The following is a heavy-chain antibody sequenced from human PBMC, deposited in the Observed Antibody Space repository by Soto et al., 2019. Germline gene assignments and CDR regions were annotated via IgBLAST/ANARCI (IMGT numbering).Heavy chain of an antibody. CDR3: AKDLGYYDSSASTPDY. Sequence: GGSLRLSCAASGFTFSSYGMHWVRQAPGKGLEWVAVISYDGSNKYYADSVKGRFTISRDNSKNTLYLQMNSLRAEDTAVYYCAKDLGYYDSSASTPDYWGQGTLVTVSS. CDR2: ISYDGSNK. D-gene: IGHD3-22*01. CDR1: GFTFSSYG. V-gene: IGHV3-30*18. J-gene: IGHJ4*02.